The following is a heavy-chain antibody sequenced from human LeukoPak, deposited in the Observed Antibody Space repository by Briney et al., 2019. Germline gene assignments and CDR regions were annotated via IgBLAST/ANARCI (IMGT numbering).Heavy chain of an antibody. CDR1: VGSLSGYY. D-gene: IGHD3-22*01. Sequence: SESLSLTRVVYVGSLSGYYWSWIRPPPGKGLEWIGEINHSGSTNYNPSLKSRVTISVDTSKTQFSLKLSSVTAADTAVYYCARGPRSVRPVRFAYWGQGTLVTVSS. J-gene: IGHJ4*02. V-gene: IGHV4-34*01. CDR3: ARGPRSVRPVRFAY. CDR2: INHSGST.